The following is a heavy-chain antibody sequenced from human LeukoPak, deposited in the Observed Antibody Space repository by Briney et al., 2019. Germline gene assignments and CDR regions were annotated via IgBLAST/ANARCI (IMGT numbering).Heavy chain of an antibody. D-gene: IGHD6-19*01. CDR3: ARAPLYSSGWYDTDY. CDR2: ISAYNGNT. Sequence: GASVKVSCKASGYTFTSYGISWVRQAPGQGLEWMGWISAYNGNTNYAQKLQGRVTMTTDTSTSTAYMELRSLRSDDTAVYYCARAPLYSSGWYDTDYWGQGTLVTVSS. V-gene: IGHV1-18*01. CDR1: GYTFTSYG. J-gene: IGHJ4*02.